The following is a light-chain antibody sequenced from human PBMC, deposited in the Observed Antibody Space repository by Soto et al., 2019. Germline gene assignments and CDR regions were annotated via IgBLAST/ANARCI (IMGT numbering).Light chain of an antibody. CDR1: QGISNY. V-gene: IGKV1-27*01. Sequence: DIQMTQSPSSLSASVGDRVTITCRASQGISNYLAWYQQQPGKVPKLLIYVASTLQSGVPSRFSGSGSGTDFTLTISSLQPEDLAHYYGQQYNSAPWTFGQGTKVEIK. CDR2: VAS. J-gene: IGKJ1*01. CDR3: QQYNSAPWT.